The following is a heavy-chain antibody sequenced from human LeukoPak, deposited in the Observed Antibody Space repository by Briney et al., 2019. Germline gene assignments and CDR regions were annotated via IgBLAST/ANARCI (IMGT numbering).Heavy chain of an antibody. Sequence: PGGSLRLSCAASGFTFSSYWMSWVRQAPGKGLEWVANIKQDGSEKYYVDSVKGRFTISRDNAKNSLYLQMNSLRAEDTAEYYCAGGRNYYYYGMDVWGQGTTVTVSS. CDR3: AGGRNYYYYGMDV. D-gene: IGHD1-14*01. CDR1: GFTFSSYW. J-gene: IGHJ6*02. V-gene: IGHV3-7*01. CDR2: IKQDGSEK.